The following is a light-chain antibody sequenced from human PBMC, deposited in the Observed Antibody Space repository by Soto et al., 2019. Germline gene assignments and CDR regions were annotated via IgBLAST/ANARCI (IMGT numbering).Light chain of an antibody. J-gene: IGKJ1*01. CDR1: QSLVHSSGNTY. Sequence: DVVLTQSPLSLPVTPGQPASISCRSSQSLVHSSGNTYLSWLQQRPGQPPRLLIYKSSNRFSGVPDRFSGSGAGTDFTLKISRVEAEDVGVYYCMQATQFPWTFGQGTKVEIK. V-gene: IGKV2-24*01. CDR3: MQATQFPWT. CDR2: KSS.